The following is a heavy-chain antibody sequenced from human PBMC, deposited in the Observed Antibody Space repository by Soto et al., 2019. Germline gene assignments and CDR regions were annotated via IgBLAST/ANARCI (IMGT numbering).Heavy chain of an antibody. CDR3: ATIAVPPAFDI. Sequence: QVQLVESGGGVVQPGRSLRLSCAASGFIFSSYGMNWVRQAPGKGLEWVAVMSFDGSIKYYADSMKGRFTISRDNSKNTLYLQMNSLRAEDTAVYYCATIAVPPAFDIWGQGTMVTVSS. CDR1: GFIFSSYG. V-gene: IGHV3-30*03. J-gene: IGHJ3*02. CDR2: MSFDGSIK. D-gene: IGHD6-19*01.